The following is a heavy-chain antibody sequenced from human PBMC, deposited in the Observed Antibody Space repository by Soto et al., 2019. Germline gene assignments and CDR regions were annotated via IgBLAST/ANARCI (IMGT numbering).Heavy chain of an antibody. D-gene: IGHD3-3*01. V-gene: IGHV4-34*01. J-gene: IGHJ4*02. CDR2: ITPGGSA. CDR3: ARGGGWRWTPT. Sequence: KPSETLSLTCVVYGGSLSGFYWSWIRQQPGKGLQWIGEITPGGSAAYHPSLKRRATISLDTSKNQISLELNSVTAADTGIYFCARGGGWRWTPTWGQGTLVTVSS. CDR1: GGSLSGFY.